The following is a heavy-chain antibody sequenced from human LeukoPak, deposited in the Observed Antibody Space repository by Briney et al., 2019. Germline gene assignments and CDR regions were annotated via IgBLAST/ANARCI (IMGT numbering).Heavy chain of an antibody. CDR3: ARFARVKDYYDSSGFGSFDY. V-gene: IGHV4-38-2*02. Sequence: SETLSLTCTVSGYSISSGYYWGWIRQPPGKGLEWIGSIYHSGSTYYNPSLKSRVTISVDTSKNQFSLKLSSVTAADTAVYYCARFARVKDYYDSSGFGSFDYWGQGTLVTVSS. D-gene: IGHD3-22*01. CDR2: IYHSGST. CDR1: GYSISSGYY. J-gene: IGHJ4*02.